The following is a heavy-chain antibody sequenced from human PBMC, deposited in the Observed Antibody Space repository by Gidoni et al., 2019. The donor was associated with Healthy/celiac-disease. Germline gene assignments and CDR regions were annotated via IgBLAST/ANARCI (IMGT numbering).Heavy chain of an antibody. CDR3: ARMGKAAAELNFDY. Sequence: QVTLKESGPVLVKPTETLTLTCTVSGFSLSNARMGVSWIRQPPGKALEWLAHIFSNDEKSYSTSLKSRLTISKDTSKSQVVLTMTNMDPVDTATYYCARMGKAAAELNFDYWGQGTLVTVSS. CDR1: GFSLSNARMG. J-gene: IGHJ4*02. CDR2: IFSNDEK. V-gene: IGHV2-26*01. D-gene: IGHD6-13*01.